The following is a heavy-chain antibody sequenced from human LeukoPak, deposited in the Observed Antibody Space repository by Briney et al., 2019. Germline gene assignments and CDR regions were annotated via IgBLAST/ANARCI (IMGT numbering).Heavy chain of an antibody. CDR3: ARHVKQQLMIYYFDY. CDR1: GGSISSYY. CDR2: TYYSGST. V-gene: IGHV4-59*08. D-gene: IGHD6-13*01. J-gene: IGHJ4*02. Sequence: SETLSLTCTVSGGSISSYYWSWIRQPPGKGLEWIGYTYYSGSTNYNPSLKSRVTISVDTSKNQFSLKLSSVTAADTAVYYCARHVKQQLMIYYFDYWAQGTLVTVSS.